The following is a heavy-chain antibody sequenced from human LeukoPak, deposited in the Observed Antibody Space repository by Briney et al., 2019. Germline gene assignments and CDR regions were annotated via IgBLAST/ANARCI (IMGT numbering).Heavy chain of an antibody. D-gene: IGHD3-10*01. CDR2: ISGVTTSI. V-gene: IGHV3-48*04. CDR3: ASERGMVRGRFDY. J-gene: IGHJ4*02. CDR1: GFTFSNSN. Sequence: GGSLRLSCAASGFTFSNSNMNWVRQAPGKGLEWISYISGVTTSIYYADSVKGRFTISRDNAKNSLFLQMNSLRAEDTAVYYCASERGMVRGRFDYWGQGTLVTVSS.